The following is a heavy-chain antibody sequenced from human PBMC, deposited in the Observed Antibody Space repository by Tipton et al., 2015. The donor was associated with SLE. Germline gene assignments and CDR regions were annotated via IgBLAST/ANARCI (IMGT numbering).Heavy chain of an antibody. D-gene: IGHD6-6*01. CDR3: ARLGSRAANIGY. V-gene: IGHV4-38-2*01. Sequence: TLSLTCAVSGYSISSGYYWGWIRQPPGKGLEWIGSIYHSGSTYYNPSLKSRVTISVDKSKNQFSLKLSSVTAADTAVYHCARLGSRAANIGYWGQGTQVTVSS. CDR1: GYSISSGYY. J-gene: IGHJ4*02. CDR2: IYHSGST.